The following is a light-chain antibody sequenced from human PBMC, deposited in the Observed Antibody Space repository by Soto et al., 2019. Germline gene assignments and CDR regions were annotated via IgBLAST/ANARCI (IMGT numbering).Light chain of an antibody. Sequence: ETVLRQSPGTLSLSPGERATLSCRASESVSSNLAWYQQKPGQTPRLLIYRASARATGIPARFSGSGSETESTLIISVQQPDDCAVYYCHQYHNWPQAFGRGTNVEI. CDR2: RAS. J-gene: IGKJ1*01. CDR3: HQYHNWPQA. V-gene: IGKV3-15*01. CDR1: ESVSSN.